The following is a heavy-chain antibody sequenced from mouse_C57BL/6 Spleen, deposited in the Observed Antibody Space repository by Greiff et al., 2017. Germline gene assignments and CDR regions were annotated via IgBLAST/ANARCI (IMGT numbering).Heavy chain of an antibody. D-gene: IGHD2-5*01. CDR1: GYTFTSYW. V-gene: IGHV1-5*01. Sequence: EVQLQESGTVLARPGASVKMSCKTSGYTFTSYWMHWVKQRPGQGLEWIGAIYPGNSDTSYNQKFKGKAKLTAVTSASTAYMELSSLTNEDSAVCYCTRRSNYPYAMDYWGQGTSVTVSS. CDR3: TRRSNYPYAMDY. CDR2: IYPGNSDT. J-gene: IGHJ4*01.